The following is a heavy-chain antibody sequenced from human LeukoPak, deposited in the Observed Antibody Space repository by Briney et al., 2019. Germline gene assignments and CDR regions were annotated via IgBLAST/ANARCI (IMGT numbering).Heavy chain of an antibody. CDR1: GFTFSSYE. D-gene: IGHD3-10*02. CDR3: AELGITMIGGV. V-gene: IGHV3-48*03. CDR2: ISSSGSTI. Sequence: GGSLRLSCAASGFTFSSYEMNWVRQAPGKGLEWVSDISSSGSTIYYADSVKGRFTISRDNAKNSLYLQMNSLRAEDTAVYYCAELGITMIGGVWGKGTTVTISS. J-gene: IGHJ6*04.